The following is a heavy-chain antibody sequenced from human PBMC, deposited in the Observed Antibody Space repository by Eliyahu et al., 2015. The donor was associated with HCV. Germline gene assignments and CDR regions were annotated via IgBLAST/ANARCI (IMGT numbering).Heavy chain of an antibody. CDR2: ISYDGRDK. J-gene: IGHJ3*02. CDR3: ARVVDSGSYDNPFDI. CDR1: GFTFISYA. Sequence: QVQLVESGGGVVQPGRSLRLSCEASGFTFISYAMXWVRQAPGKGLEGVAVISYDGRDKFYADSLKGRFTISRDNPKNTLYLQMNSLRAEDTAVYYCARVVDSGSYDNPFDIWGQGTMVTVSS. V-gene: IGHV3-30*04. D-gene: IGHD1-26*01.